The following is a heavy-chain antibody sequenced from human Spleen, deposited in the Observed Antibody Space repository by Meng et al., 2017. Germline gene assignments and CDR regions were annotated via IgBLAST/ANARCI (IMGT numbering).Heavy chain of an antibody. CDR3: ARSAREGLLWFGFYSLDY. CDR2: INAYNGNT. V-gene: IGHV1-18*01. J-gene: IGHJ4*02. CDR1: GYTFTSYG. D-gene: IGHD3-10*01. Sequence: ASVKVSCKASGYTFTSYGISWVRQAPGQGLEWMGWINAYNGNTNYAQKLQGRVTMTTDTSTSTAYMELRSLRSDDTAVYYCARSAREGLLWFGFYSLDYWGQGTLVTVSS.